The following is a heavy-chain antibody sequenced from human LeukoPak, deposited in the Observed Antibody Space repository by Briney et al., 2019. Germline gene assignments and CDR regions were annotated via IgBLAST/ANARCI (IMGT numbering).Heavy chain of an antibody. CDR2: ISSSSSTI. V-gene: IGHV3-48*02. Sequence: GGSLRLSCAASGFSFSSYSMNWVRQAPGKGLEWVSYISSSSSTIYYADSVKGRFTISRDNAKNSLYLQMNSLRDEDTAVFYCAREGAYYGRNFDYWGQGTLVTVSS. J-gene: IGHJ4*02. D-gene: IGHD3-22*01. CDR3: AREGAYYGRNFDY. CDR1: GFSFSSYS.